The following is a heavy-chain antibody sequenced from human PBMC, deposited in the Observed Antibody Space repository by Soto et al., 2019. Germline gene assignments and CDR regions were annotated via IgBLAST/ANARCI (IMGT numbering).Heavy chain of an antibody. V-gene: IGHV3-21*06. CDR1: GFTLSDYW. Sequence: GGSLRLSYAVSGFTLSDYWMNWVRQAPGKGLEWVSSISSGSSYIYYADSVKGRFTISRDNAKNSLYLQMNSLRAEDTAVYYCARSSGGSGKLWNYYGMDVWGQGTTVTVSS. J-gene: IGHJ6*02. CDR2: ISSGSSYI. D-gene: IGHD3-10*01. CDR3: ARSSGGSGKLWNYYGMDV.